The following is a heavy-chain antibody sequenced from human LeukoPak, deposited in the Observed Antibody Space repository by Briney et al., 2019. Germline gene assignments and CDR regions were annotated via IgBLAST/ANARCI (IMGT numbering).Heavy chain of an antibody. D-gene: IGHD2-2*01. CDR1: GFAFSIYA. J-gene: IGHJ4*02. CDR3: AKDYPEGRIVVVPAAIQVTDY. Sequence: GGSLRLSCGPSGFAFSIYAIRGVSQAPGKGLEWVSAISGSGGSTYYAESVRGRFTISRDNSKNTLYLQMNSLIGGDPGIYYCAKDYPEGRIVVVPAAIQVTDYWGQGTLVTVSS. CDR2: ISGSGGST. V-gene: IGHV3-23*01.